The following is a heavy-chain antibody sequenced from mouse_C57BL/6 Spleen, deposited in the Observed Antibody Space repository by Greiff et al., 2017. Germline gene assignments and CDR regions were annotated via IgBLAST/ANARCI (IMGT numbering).Heavy chain of an antibody. CDR3: AERGRGAKDY. CDR1: GYTFTSYW. CDR2: IDPSDSYP. Sequence: QVQLQQPGAELVKPGASVKLSCKASGYTFTSYWMQWVKQRPGQGLEWIGEIDPSDSYPNYNQKFKGKATLTVDTSSSTAYMQLSSLTSEDSAVYYCAERGRGAKDYWGQGTSVTVSS. V-gene: IGHV1-50*01. D-gene: IGHD4-1*01. J-gene: IGHJ4*01.